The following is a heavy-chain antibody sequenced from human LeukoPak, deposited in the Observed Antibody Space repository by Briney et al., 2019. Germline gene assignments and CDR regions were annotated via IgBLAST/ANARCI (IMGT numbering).Heavy chain of an antibody. J-gene: IGHJ6*03. V-gene: IGHV4-39*01. CDR1: GGSFSDIGYY. CDR2: MSYTGST. Sequence: SETLSLTRTVSGGSFSDIGYYWGWFRQSSGMPLEWIGSMSYTGSTKYNPSLKTRVTISIDKAKNRFSLRAHSVTAADTAVYYCARHMPKFYFYYMDVWGKGMTVNVSS. CDR3: ARHMPKFYFYYMDV. D-gene: IGHD2-2*01.